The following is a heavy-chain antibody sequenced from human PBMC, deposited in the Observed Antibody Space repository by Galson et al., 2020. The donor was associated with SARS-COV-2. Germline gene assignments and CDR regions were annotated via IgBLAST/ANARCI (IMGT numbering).Heavy chain of an antibody. J-gene: IGHJ5*02. CDR3: ARRGGSGYGAGWFDP. D-gene: IGHD5-12*01. CDR1: GGSISSGSYY. V-gene: IGHV4-39*01. Sequence: SETLSLTCTVSGGSISSGSYYWGWIRQPPGKGLEWIGSIYYSGSTYDNPSLKSRVTISGDTSKNQFSLKLSSVTAADTAVYYCARRGGSGYGAGWFDPWGQGTLVTGSS. CDR2: IYYSGST.